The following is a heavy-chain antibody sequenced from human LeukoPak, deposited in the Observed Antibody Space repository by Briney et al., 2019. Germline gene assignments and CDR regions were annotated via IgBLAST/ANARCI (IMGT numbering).Heavy chain of an antibody. Sequence: GGSPRLSCAASGFTFSSYGMHWVRQAPGKGLEWVAVISYDGSNKYYADSVKGRFTISRDNSKNTLYLQMNSLRAEDTAVYYCAKVSGSYSLTLDYWGQGTLVTVSS. CDR3: AKVSGSYSLTLDY. CDR1: GFTFSSYG. CDR2: ISYDGSNK. J-gene: IGHJ4*02. V-gene: IGHV3-30*18. D-gene: IGHD3-10*01.